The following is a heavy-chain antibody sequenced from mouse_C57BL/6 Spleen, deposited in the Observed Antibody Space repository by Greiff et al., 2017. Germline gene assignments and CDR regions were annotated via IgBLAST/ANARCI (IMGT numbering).Heavy chain of an antibody. CDR3: ARYMDILPYYAMDY. Sequence: EVKLVESGGGLVQPGGSLSLSCAASGFTFTDYYMSWVRQPPGKALEWLGFIRNKANGYTTEYSASVKGRFTISRDNSQSILYLQMNALRAEDSATYYCARYMDILPYYAMDYWGQGTSVTVSS. CDR1: GFTFTDYY. V-gene: IGHV7-3*01. CDR2: IRNKANGYTT. D-gene: IGHD1-3*01. J-gene: IGHJ4*01.